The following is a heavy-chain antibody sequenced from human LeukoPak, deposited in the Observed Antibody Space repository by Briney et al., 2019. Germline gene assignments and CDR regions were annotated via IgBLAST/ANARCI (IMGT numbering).Heavy chain of an antibody. D-gene: IGHD2-2*01. CDR1: GGTFSSYA. V-gene: IGHV1-69*04. CDR2: IIPIFGIA. CDR3: AREADIVVVPAAIRRGYYFVY. J-gene: IGHJ4*02. Sequence: SVKVSCKASGGTFSSYAISWVRQAPGQGLEWMGRIIPIFGIANYAQKFQGRVTITADKSTSTAYMELSSLRSEDTAVYYCAREADIVVVPAAIRRGYYFVYWGQGTLVTVSS.